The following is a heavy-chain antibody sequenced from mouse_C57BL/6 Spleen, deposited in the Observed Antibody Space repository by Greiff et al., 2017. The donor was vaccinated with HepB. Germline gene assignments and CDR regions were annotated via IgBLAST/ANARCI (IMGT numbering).Heavy chain of an antibody. CDR2: IDPSDSYT. Sequence: QVQLQQPGAELVKPGASVKLSCKASGYTFTSYWMQWVKQRPGQGLEWIGEIDPSDSYTNYNQKFKGKATLTVDTSSSTAYMQLSSLTSEDSAVYYCAGGGRRYPWYFDVWGTGTTVTVSS. CDR1: GYTFTSYW. V-gene: IGHV1-50*01. CDR3: AGGGRRYPWYFDV. J-gene: IGHJ1*03. D-gene: IGHD1-1*01.